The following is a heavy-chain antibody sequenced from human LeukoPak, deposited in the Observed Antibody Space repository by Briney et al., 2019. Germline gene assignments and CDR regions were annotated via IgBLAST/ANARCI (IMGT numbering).Heavy chain of an antibody. CDR2: ISYDGSNK. Sequence: PGRSLRLSCAASGFTFSSYAMHWVRQAPGKGLEWVAVISYDGSNKYYADSVKGRFTISRDNSKNTLYLQMNSLRAEDTAVYYCASSLNSIAVEAFDFWGQGKMVTVSS. V-gene: IGHV3-30-3*01. D-gene: IGHD6-19*01. J-gene: IGHJ3*01. CDR3: ASSLNSIAVEAFDF. CDR1: GFTFSSYA.